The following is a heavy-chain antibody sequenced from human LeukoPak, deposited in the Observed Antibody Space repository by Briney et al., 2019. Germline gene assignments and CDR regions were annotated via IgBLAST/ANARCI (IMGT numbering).Heavy chain of an antibody. D-gene: IGHD6-19*01. CDR1: GGTFSSYA. Sequence: ASVKVSCKASGGTFSSYAISWVRQAPGQGLEWMGWISAYNGNTNYAQKLQGRVTMTTDTSTSTAYMELRSLRSDDTAVYYCARVKAEAGTGDDYYYYGMDVWGQGTTVTVSS. CDR2: ISAYNGNT. CDR3: ARVKAEAGTGDDYYYYGMDV. J-gene: IGHJ6*02. V-gene: IGHV1-18*01.